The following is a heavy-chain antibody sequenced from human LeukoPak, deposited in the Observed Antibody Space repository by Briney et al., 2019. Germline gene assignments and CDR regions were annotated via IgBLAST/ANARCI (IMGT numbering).Heavy chain of an antibody. D-gene: IGHD5-12*01. CDR3: ARDSPQALAILHAFDI. CDR2: ISSSSSTI. J-gene: IGHJ3*02. Sequence: GGSLRLSCAASGFTFSSYTMNWVRQAPGKGLEWVSKISSSSSTIYYADSVKGRFTISRDNAKNSLYLQMNSLRAEDTAVYYCARDSPQALAILHAFDIWVHGTMVTVSS. V-gene: IGHV3-48*01. CDR1: GFTFSSYT.